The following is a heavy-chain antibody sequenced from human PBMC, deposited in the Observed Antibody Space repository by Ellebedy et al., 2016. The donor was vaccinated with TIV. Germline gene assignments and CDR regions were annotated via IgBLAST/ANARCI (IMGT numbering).Heavy chain of an antibody. CDR2: IIPILGIA. Sequence: AASVKVSCKASGGTFSSYAISWVRQAPGQGLEWMGRIIPILGIANYAQKFQGRVTMTTDTSTSTAYMELRSLRSDDTAVYYCARVGSPMTFDPWGQGTLVTVSS. J-gene: IGHJ5*02. V-gene: IGHV1-69*04. CDR3: ARVGSPMTFDP. D-gene: IGHD3-22*01. CDR1: GGTFSSYA.